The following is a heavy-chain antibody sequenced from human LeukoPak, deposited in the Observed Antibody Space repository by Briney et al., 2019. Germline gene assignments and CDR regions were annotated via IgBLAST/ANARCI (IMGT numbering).Heavy chain of an antibody. V-gene: IGHV4-34*01. CDR1: GGSFSGYY. CDR2: INHSGST. D-gene: IGHD4-17*01. Sequence: NPSETLSLTCAVYGGSFSGYYWSWIRQPPGKGLEWIGEINHSGSTNYNPSLKSRVTISVDTSKNQFSLKLSSVTAADTAVYYCARGDYGDYDYWGQGTLVTVSS. J-gene: IGHJ4*02. CDR3: ARGDYGDYDY.